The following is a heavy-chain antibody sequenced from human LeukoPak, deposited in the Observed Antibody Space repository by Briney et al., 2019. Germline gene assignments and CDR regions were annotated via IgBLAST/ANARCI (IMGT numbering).Heavy chain of an antibody. CDR3: AKWDSSSSSFDY. J-gene: IGHJ4*02. CDR1: GFTFSSYG. Sequence: GGSLRLSCAASGFTFSSYGVHWVRQAPGKGLEWVAFIRYDGSNKYYADSVKGRFTISRDSSKNTLYLQMNSLRAEDTAVYYCAKWDSSSSSFDYWGQGTLVTVSS. D-gene: IGHD6-6*01. V-gene: IGHV3-30*02. CDR2: IRYDGSNK.